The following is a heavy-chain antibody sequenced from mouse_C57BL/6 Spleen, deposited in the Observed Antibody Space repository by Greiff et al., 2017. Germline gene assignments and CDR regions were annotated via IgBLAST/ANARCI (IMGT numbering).Heavy chain of an antibody. Sequence: LVESGAELAKPGASVKLSCKASGYTFTSYWMHWVKQRPGQGLEWIGYINPSSGYTKYNQKFKDKATLTADKSSSTAYMQLSSLTYEDSAVYYCARHYYGSSYYFDYWGQGTTLTVSS. J-gene: IGHJ2*01. CDR1: GYTFTSYW. V-gene: IGHV1-7*01. CDR3: ARHYYGSSYYFDY. CDR2: INPSSGYT. D-gene: IGHD1-1*01.